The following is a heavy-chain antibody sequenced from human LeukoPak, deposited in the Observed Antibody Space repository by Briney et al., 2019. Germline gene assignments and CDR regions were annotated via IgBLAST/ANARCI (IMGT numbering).Heavy chain of an antibody. J-gene: IGHJ4*02. D-gene: IGHD2/OR15-2a*01. CDR3: AKGSVETSSTCMRHLDY. V-gene: IGHV3-23*01. Sequence: PEGSLRLSCAASGFTFSSDAMNWARQAPGKGLEWVSAISRSGGSTNYADSVKGRFTISRENSKNTLYLQMKTLRAEDTAAYYCAKGSVETSSTCMRHLDYWGQGTLVTVSS. CDR2: ISRSGGST. CDR1: GFTFSSDA.